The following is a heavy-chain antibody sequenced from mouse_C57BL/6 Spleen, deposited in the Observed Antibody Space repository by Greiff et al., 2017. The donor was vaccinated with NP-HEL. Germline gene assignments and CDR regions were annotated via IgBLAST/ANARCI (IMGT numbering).Heavy chain of an antibody. D-gene: IGHD2-4*01. V-gene: IGHV1-64*01. J-gene: IGHJ3*01. CDR1: GYTFTSYW. CDR3: AREDDYDRFAY. Sequence: QVQLQQPGAELVKPGASVKLSCKASGYTFTSYWMHWVKQRPGQGLEWIGMIHPNSGSTNYNEKFKSKATLTVDKSSSTAYMQLSSLTSEDSAVYYCAREDDYDRFAYWGQGILVTVSA. CDR2: IHPNSGST.